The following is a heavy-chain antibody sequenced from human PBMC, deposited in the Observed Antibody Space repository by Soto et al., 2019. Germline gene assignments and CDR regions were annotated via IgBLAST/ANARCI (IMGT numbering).Heavy chain of an antibody. CDR1: GFTFSNYA. CDR2: ITSAGST. D-gene: IGHD6-19*01. V-gene: IGHV3-23*01. Sequence: EVQLLESGGDLAQPGGSLRLICAASGFTFSNYAMTWVRQSPGKGLEWVSTITSAGSTFYGDTVKGRFTISRDNSKSTLYLQMNSLGAEDTAVYYCAKTDKFHSQSSGWANRVDSWGQGTLVTVSS. J-gene: IGHJ4*02. CDR3: AKTDKFHSQSSGWANRVDS.